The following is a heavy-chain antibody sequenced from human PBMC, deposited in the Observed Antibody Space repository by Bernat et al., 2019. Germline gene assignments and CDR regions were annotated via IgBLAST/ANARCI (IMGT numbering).Heavy chain of an antibody. V-gene: IGHV3-33*01. J-gene: IGHJ4*02. Sequence: QVQLVESGGGVVQPGRSLRLSCAASGFTFSSYGMHWVRQAPGKGLEWVAVIWYDGSNKYYADSVKGRFTISRDNSKNTLYLQMNSLRAEDTAVYYCARGPPYYYGLGSPVNLWGQGTLVTVSS. CDR3: ARGPPYYYGLGSPVNL. CDR1: GFTFSSYG. D-gene: IGHD3-10*01. CDR2: IWYDGSNK.